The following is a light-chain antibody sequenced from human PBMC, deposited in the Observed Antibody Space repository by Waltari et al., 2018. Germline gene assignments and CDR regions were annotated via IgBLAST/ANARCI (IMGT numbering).Light chain of an antibody. CDR1: QYITGGW. V-gene: IGKV3-20*01. Sequence: EIVLTQSPGSLSLSPGERVILSCRASQYITGGWMSWYHQKPGQAPRLLIYAASTRATGIPDRFSGSGSGTDFTLTISRLEPEDSAVYYCQQYVGSVVTFGGGTKVEIK. J-gene: IGKJ4*01. CDR2: AAS. CDR3: QQYVGSVVT.